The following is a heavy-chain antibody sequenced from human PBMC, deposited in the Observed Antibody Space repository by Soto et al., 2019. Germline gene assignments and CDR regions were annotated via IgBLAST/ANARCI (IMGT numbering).Heavy chain of an antibody. J-gene: IGHJ6*03. CDR2: IYSGGTT. Sequence: EVQLVESGGGLVQPGGSLRLSCAASGFTVSSNYMSWVRQAPGKGLEWVSVIYSGGTTYYADSVKGRFTISRDNSKNTLYLQMNSLRAEDTAVYYCARAGRYLDFWSGPGYMDVWGKGTTVTVSS. V-gene: IGHV3-66*01. CDR1: GFTVSSNY. D-gene: IGHD3-3*01. CDR3: ARAGRYLDFWSGPGYMDV.